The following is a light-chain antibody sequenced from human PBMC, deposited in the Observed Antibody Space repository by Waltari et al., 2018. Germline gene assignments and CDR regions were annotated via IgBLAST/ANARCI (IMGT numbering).Light chain of an antibody. Sequence: QSVLTQPPSVSGAPGQRITISCPGSSSHIGAGSDVPWFQQLPGTAPKLLIYINTNRPSGVPDRFSGSRSGTSASLAITGLRAEDEADYYCQSYDSSLSGRVFGGGTKVTVV. CDR2: INT. V-gene: IGLV1-40*01. J-gene: IGLJ2*01. CDR1: SSHIGAGSD. CDR3: QSYDSSLSGRV.